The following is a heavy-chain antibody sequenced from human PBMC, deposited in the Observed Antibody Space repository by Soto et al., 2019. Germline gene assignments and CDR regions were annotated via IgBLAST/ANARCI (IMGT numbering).Heavy chain of an antibody. CDR2: IYWDDDQ. D-gene: IGHD2-21*01. V-gene: IGHV2-5*02. CDR3: AHAYGGTSWPNDAFDI. Sequence: QITLKESGPTLVKPTEPLTVTCTVSGFSLSGDGVGVGWIRQPPGKALEWLALIYWDDDQRYSPSLKTRLTITKAASKNQAVLTMTNMDPMDTATYYCAHAYGGTSWPNDAFDIWGQGTVVTVPS. CDR1: GFSLSGDGVG. J-gene: IGHJ3*02.